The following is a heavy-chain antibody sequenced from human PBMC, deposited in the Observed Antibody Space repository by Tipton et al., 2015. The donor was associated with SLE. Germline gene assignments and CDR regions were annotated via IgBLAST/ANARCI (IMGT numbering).Heavy chain of an antibody. CDR1: GGSISSSSYY. J-gene: IGHJ3*02. V-gene: IGHV4-39*07. Sequence: TLSLTCTVSGGSISSSSYYWGWIRQPPGKGLEWIGSIYYNGNTYYNPSLKSRVTISVDTSKNQFSLKLSSVTAADTAVYYCARSSGWHDAFDIWGQGTMVTVSS. CDR3: ARSSGWHDAFDI. CDR2: IYYNGNT. D-gene: IGHD6-19*01.